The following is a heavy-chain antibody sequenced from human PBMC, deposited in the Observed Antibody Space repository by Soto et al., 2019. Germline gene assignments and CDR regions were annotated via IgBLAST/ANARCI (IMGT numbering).Heavy chain of an antibody. CDR2: ISSSGSTI. CDR1: GFTFSDYY. Sequence: GGSLRLSCAASGFTFSDYYMSWIRQAPGKGLEWVSYISSSGSTIYYADSVKGRFTISRDNAKNSLYLRMNSLRAEDTAVYYCARVGCSGGSCYSWDSYYMDVWGKGTTVTVSS. J-gene: IGHJ6*03. D-gene: IGHD2-15*01. V-gene: IGHV3-11*01. CDR3: ARVGCSGGSCYSWDSYYMDV.